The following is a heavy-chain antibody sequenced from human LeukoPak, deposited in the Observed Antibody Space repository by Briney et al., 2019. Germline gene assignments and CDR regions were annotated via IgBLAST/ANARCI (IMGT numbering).Heavy chain of an antibody. V-gene: IGHV3-23*01. CDR3: AKRGGAYGGIDF. CDR1: GFTYNIYA. J-gene: IGHJ4*02. Sequence: GGSLRLSCEVSGFTYNIYAMNWVRQAPGKGLEWVSAISHSGDRTYFANSVKGRFTISRDNAKNTLYLQMNSLRAEDTAIYCCAKRGGAYGGIDFWGQGTLVTVSS. CDR2: ISHSGDRT. D-gene: IGHD4-23*01.